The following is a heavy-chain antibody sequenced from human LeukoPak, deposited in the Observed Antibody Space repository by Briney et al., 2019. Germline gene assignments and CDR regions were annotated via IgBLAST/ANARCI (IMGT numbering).Heavy chain of an antibody. CDR1: GYRFTNYW. CDR3: ARPDCSGDCP. CDR2: IYPGDSDT. V-gene: IGHV5-51*01. D-gene: IGHD2-21*02. Sequence: PGESLKIPCKGSGYRFTNYWIGWVRQMPGKGLEWMGIIYPGDSDTRYSPSFQGQVTLSADKSISTAYLQWSSLKASDTAMYYCARPDCSGDCPWGQGTLVTVSS. J-gene: IGHJ5*02.